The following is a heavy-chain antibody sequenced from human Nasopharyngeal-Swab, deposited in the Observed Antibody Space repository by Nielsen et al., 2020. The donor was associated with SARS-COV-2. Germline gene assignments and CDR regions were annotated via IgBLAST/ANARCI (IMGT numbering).Heavy chain of an antibody. D-gene: IGHD3-10*01. Sequence: GESLKISCAASGFTVVNNYMTWVRQAPGKGLQWVSVIYSGGSTYYADSVKGRFTISRDNSKNMVYLQMNSLRAEDTAVYYCARDPGSYYFDFWGQGTLVTVSS. J-gene: IGHJ4*02. CDR3: ARDPGSYYFDF. CDR2: IYSGGST. V-gene: IGHV3-53*01. CDR1: GFTVVNNY.